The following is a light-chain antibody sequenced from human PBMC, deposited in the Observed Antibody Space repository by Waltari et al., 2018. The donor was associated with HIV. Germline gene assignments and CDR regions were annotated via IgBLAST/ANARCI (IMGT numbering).Light chain of an antibody. CDR1: SGSVSTTSF. J-gene: IGLJ3*02. CDR3: LVHMGHGAWV. CDR2: STN. Sequence: QTVVTQEPSFSVSPGGTVTLTCGLNSGSVSTTSFPSWYQQTPDQAPRTLIYSTNIRSSGVPDRFSGSILGNKAALTITGAQADDESDYYCLVHMGHGAWVFGGGTKLTVL. V-gene: IGLV8-61*01.